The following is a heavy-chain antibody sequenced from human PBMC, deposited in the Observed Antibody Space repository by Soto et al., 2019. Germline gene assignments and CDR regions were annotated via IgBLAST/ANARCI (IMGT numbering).Heavy chain of an antibody. D-gene: IGHD1-26*01. V-gene: IGHV3-23*01. J-gene: IGHJ4*02. Sequence: EVQLLESGGGLVQPGGSLRLSCAASGFIFSSYAMSWVRQAPGKGLEWVSVLTSSGDTTYYADSVKGRFTISRDNSKNTLYLQMNSLRAEDTAVYYCAKDRRGLGATDYWGQGILVTVSS. CDR1: GFIFSSYA. CDR2: LTSSGDTT. CDR3: AKDRRGLGATDY.